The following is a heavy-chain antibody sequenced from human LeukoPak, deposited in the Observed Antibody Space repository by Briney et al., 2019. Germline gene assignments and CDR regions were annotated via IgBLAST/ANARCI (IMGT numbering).Heavy chain of an antibody. D-gene: IGHD6-13*01. CDR3: ARALPSSYYYFDY. J-gene: IGHJ4*02. CDR1: GFTFIRYE. CDR2: ISSSGNSR. Sequence: PGGSLRLSCAASGFTFIRYEMNWVRQAQGKGLEWVSYISSSGNSRFYADSVKGRFTIPRDNAKNSLYLQMNSLRAEDTAVYYCARALPSSYYYFDYWGQGTLVTGSS. V-gene: IGHV3-48*03.